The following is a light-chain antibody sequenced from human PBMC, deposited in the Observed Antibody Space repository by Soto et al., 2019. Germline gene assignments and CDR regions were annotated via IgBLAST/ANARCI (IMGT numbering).Light chain of an antibody. V-gene: IGKV1-5*03. CDR1: QTISSW. CDR2: KAS. J-gene: IGKJ4*01. Sequence: DIRMTQSPSTLSGSVVDRVTITCRASQTISSWLAWYQQKPGKAPKLLIYKASTLKSGVPSRFSGSGSGTQFALSISSLQPDDFATYYCQQYDSYSLTFGGGTKVDIK. CDR3: QQYDSYSLT.